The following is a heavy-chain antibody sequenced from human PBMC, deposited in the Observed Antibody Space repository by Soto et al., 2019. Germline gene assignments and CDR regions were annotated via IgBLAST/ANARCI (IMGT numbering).Heavy chain of an antibody. V-gene: IGHV4-4*07. CDR3: ARHGGYYFDY. CDR2: VHRTGST. CDR1: GGSIGPYY. J-gene: IGHJ4*02. D-gene: IGHD3-16*01. Sequence: PSETLSLTCAVSGGSIGPYYWSWIRQPAGKGLEWIGRVHRTGSTNYNPSLKSRVTMSVDTSKNHFSLKLRSLTAADTAVYYCARHGGYYFDYWGQGTLVTVSS.